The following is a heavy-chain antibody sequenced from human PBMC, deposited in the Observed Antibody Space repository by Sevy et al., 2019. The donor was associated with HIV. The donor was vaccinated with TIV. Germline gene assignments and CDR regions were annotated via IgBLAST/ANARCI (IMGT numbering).Heavy chain of an antibody. J-gene: IGHJ6*03. Sequence: GGSLRLSCAASGFSFSGYEMHWVRQAPGKGLEWLSYISSSGSIIYYADSVKGRFTIFRDNAKNSLYLQMNSLRAEDTAVYYCARDPPPSFYYYMDVWGIGSTVTVSS. CDR2: ISSSGSII. CDR3: ARDPPPSFYYYMDV. V-gene: IGHV3-48*03. CDR1: GFSFSGYE.